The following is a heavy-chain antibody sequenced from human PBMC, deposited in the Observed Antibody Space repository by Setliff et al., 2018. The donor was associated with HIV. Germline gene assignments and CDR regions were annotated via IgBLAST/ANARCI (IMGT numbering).Heavy chain of an antibody. J-gene: IGHJ6*03. CDR2: IYYSGST. D-gene: IGHD4-17*01. CDR1: GGSISSYY. V-gene: IGHV4-59*01. CDR3: ARGALGPTVTSYYYMDV. Sequence: PSETLSLTCTVSGGSISSYYWSWIRQPPGKGLEWIGYIYYSGSTNYNTSLKSRVTISVDTSKNQFSLELSSVTAADTAVYYCARGALGPTVTSYYYMDVWGKGTTVTVS.